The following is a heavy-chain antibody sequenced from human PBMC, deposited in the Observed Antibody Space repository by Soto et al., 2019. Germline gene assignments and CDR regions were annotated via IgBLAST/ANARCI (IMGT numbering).Heavy chain of an antibody. Sequence: XGSLRLAFAAARFTSGYHAMNWVRQAPGKGLEWVSTISSNGENTHYADSVKGRFIISSDNSSNTVALQMNSLRVEDTAIYYCVSWVSAHFDYWGQGTLVTVSS. CDR2: ISSNGENT. CDR1: RFTSGYHA. V-gene: IGHV3-23*01. J-gene: IGHJ4*01. D-gene: IGHD6-13*01. CDR3: VSWVSAHFDY.